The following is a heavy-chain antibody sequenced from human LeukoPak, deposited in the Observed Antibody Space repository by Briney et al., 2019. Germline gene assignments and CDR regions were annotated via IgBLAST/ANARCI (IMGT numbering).Heavy chain of an antibody. CDR2: VSGTSEYI. J-gene: IGHJ4*02. D-gene: IGHD3-16*01. CDR1: GFSFSTYS. CDR3: ARDTRGARDNYFDY. Sequence: GGSLRLSCAASGFSFSTYSMIWVRQAPGKGLEWVSSVSGTSEYIYYADSVRGRFTISRDNSKNTLYLQMNSLRAEDTAVYYCARDTRGARDNYFDYWGQGTLVTVSS. V-gene: IGHV3-21*01.